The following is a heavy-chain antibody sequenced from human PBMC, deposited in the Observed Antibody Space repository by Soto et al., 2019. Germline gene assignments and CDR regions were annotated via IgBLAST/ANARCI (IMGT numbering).Heavy chain of an antibody. CDR2: IKPDGSGQ. Sequence: EVQLVESGGDFVQPGGSLRLSCVASGFILSSYWMSWVRQAPGKGLEWVANIKPDGSGQYYVDSVKGRFTISRDNAKNSLYLQMNSLRAEDTAVYYCASNIFYDFWSGYYAFDIWGRGTMVTVSS. CDR3: ASNIFYDFWSGYYAFDI. V-gene: IGHV3-7*01. CDR1: GFILSSYW. J-gene: IGHJ3*02. D-gene: IGHD3-3*01.